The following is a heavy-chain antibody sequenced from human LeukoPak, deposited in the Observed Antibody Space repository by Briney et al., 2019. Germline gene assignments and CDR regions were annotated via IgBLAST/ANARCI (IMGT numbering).Heavy chain of an antibody. CDR2: IYYTGST. CDR3: ARWGSIAVARFDY. D-gene: IGHD6-6*01. Sequence: SATLYLTCNVSGGTISGYYWSWIRQPPGQGLEWMGYIYYTGSTNYNPSLTSRVNISVDASKDQLSLNLTSVTAADTAVYYCARWGSIAVARFDYWGQGTLVTVSS. V-gene: IGHV4-59*07. J-gene: IGHJ4*02. CDR1: GGTISGYY.